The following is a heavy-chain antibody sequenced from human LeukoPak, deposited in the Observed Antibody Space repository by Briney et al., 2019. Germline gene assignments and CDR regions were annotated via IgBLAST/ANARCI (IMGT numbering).Heavy chain of an antibody. CDR2: IYYSGST. V-gene: IGHV4-59*08. CDR3: ARLETYYDFWSGYYGVGSYGMDV. D-gene: IGHD3-3*01. J-gene: IGHJ6*02. Sequence: SETLSLTCTVSGGSISSYYWSWIRQPPGKGLEWIGYIYYSGSTNYNPSLKSRVTISVDTSKNQFSLKLSSATAADTAVYYCARLETYYDFWSGYYGVGSYGMDVWGQGTTVTVSS. CDR1: GGSISSYY.